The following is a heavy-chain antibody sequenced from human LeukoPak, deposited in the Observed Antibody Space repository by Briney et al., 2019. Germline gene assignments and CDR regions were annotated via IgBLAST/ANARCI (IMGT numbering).Heavy chain of an antibody. CDR3: ARVYDYVWGSYRYPRDYYGMDV. CDR1: GYTFTSYD. Sequence: ASVNVSFKASGYTFTSYDINWVRQATGQGLEWMGRMNPNSGDTGYAQKFQGRVTMTRNTSIRTAYMELSSLRSADTAVYYCARVYDYVWGSYRYPRDYYGMDVWGQGTTVTVSS. V-gene: IGHV1-8*01. J-gene: IGHJ6*02. D-gene: IGHD3-16*02. CDR2: MNPNSGDT.